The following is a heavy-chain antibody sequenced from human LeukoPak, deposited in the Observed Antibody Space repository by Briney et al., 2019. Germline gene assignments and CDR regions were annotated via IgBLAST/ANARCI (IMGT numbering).Heavy chain of an antibody. D-gene: IGHD3-3*01. J-gene: IGHJ4*02. CDR2: INWNGGST. CDR1: GFTFDDYA. CDR3: ARVKGSGYRNSIDY. Sequence: GGSMRLSCAASGFTFDDYAMNWVRQAPGKGLEWVSGINWNGGSTYYRDSVKGRFTISRDNARNSLYLQMNSLRAEDTALYYCARVKGSGYRNSIDYWGQGTLVTVSS. V-gene: IGHV3-20*04.